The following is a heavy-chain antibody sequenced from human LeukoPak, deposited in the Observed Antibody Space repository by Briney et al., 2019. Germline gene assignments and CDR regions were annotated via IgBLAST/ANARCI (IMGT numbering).Heavy chain of an antibody. Sequence: PGGSLRLSCAASGFTFSSYAMSWVRQAPGKGLEWVSAISGSGGSTYYADSVKGGFTISRDNSKNTLYLQMNSLRAEDTAVYYCAKDQGGLWFGELSRNWFDPWGQGTLVTVSS. J-gene: IGHJ5*02. D-gene: IGHD3-10*01. CDR1: GFTFSSYA. CDR3: AKDQGGLWFGELSRNWFDP. V-gene: IGHV3-23*01. CDR2: ISGSGGST.